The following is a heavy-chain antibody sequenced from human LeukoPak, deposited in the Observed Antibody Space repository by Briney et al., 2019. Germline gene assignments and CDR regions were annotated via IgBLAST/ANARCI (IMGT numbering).Heavy chain of an antibody. CDR3: TRQGYSYGSYYYGMDV. CDR1: GFTFSGSA. D-gene: IGHD5-18*01. J-gene: IGHJ6*02. Sequence: GGSLRLSCAASGFTFSGSAMQWVRQASGKGLEWVGRIRSKANSYVTAYAASVKGRFTISRDDSKNTAYLQMNSLKTEDTAVYYCTRQGYSYGSYYYGMDVWGQGTTVTVSS. V-gene: IGHV3-73*01. CDR2: IRSKANSYVT.